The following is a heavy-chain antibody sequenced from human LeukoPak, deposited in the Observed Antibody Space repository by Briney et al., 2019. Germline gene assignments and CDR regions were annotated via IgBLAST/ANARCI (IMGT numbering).Heavy chain of an antibody. D-gene: IGHD6-13*01. J-gene: IGHJ4*02. CDR1: GFTFTSYS. CDR2: TSDRGDYT. V-gene: IGHV3-23*01. CDR3: ARGPLIAAAGTW. Sequence: GGSLRLSCAASGFTFTSYSMSWVRQAPGKGLEWVSGTSDRGDYTYYADSVKGRFTISRDNSKNTLYLQMNSLRAEDTAVYYCARGPLIAAAGTWWGQGTLVTVSS.